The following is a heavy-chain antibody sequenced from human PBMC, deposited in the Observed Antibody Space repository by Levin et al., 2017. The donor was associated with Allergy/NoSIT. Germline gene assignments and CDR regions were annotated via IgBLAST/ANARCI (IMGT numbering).Heavy chain of an antibody. CDR1: GGSFSGYY. CDR3: ARGRAPTI. CDR2: INHSGSP. J-gene: IGHJ3*02. V-gene: IGHV4-34*01. Sequence: SETLSLTCGVYGGSFSGYYWTWIRQPPGKGLEWIGEINHSGSPTYNPSLKSRVTISGDTSKNQFSLSLTSVTAADTALYFCARGRAPTIWGQGTMVTVSS.